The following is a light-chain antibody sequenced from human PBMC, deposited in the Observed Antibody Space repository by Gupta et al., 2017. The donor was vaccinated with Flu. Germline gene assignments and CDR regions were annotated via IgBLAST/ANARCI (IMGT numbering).Light chain of an antibody. Sequence: SVTISCTGTSSDVGAYNYVSWYQQHPGKAPKLMIYEVSKRPSGVPDRFSGSKSGNTASLTXSXLQAEDXADYYCSSYAGSNKVVFGGGTKLTVL. J-gene: IGLJ2*01. CDR2: EVS. V-gene: IGLV2-8*01. CDR1: SSDVGAYNY. CDR3: SSYAGSNKVV.